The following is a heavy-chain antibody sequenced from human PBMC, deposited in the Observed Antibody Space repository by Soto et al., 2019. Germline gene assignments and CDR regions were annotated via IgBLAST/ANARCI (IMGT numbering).Heavy chain of an antibody. Sequence: PSETLSLTCAVYGGSFSGYYWSWIRQPPGKGLEWIGEINHSGSTNYNPSLKSRVTISVDTSKNQFSLKLSSVTAADTAVYYCARGYDILTGYYLNFDYWGQGTLVTVSS. CDR3: ARGYDILTGYYLNFDY. J-gene: IGHJ4*02. CDR2: INHSGST. D-gene: IGHD3-9*01. V-gene: IGHV4-34*01. CDR1: GGSFSGYY.